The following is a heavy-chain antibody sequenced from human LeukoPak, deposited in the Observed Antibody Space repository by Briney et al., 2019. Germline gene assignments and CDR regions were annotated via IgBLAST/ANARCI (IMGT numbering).Heavy chain of an antibody. D-gene: IGHD1-1*01. Sequence: GGSLRLSCEASGFTFDDYGMSWVRQAPGKGLEWVSGINWNGGSTGYADSVKGRFTISRDNAKNSLYLQMNSLRAEDTALYHCARGYRRGFDYWGQGTLVTVSS. CDR1: GFTFDDYG. CDR3: ARGYRRGFDY. CDR2: INWNGGST. V-gene: IGHV3-20*01. J-gene: IGHJ4*02.